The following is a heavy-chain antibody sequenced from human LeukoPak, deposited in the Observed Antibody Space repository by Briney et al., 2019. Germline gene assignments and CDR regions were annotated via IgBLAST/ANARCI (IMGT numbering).Heavy chain of an antibody. J-gene: IGHJ5*02. V-gene: IGHV4-4*07. CDR1: GGSINNYY. CDR2: IYHSGSA. Sequence: SETLSLSCTVSGGSINNYYWSWIRQPAGKGLEWIGRIYHSGSADVTPSLKSRATISADRSKNQFSLKLSSVTAADTAVYYCARGDGVASACGGVDPWGQGTLVTVTS. CDR3: ARGDGVASACGGVDP. D-gene: IGHD2-21*01.